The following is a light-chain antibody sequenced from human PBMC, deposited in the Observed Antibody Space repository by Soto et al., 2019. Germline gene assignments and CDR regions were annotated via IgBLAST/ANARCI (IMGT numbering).Light chain of an antibody. CDR1: SSNIGDYY. Sequence: QSALTQPPSVSAAPGHNVTISCSGSSSNIGDYYVSWYQQLPGTALKLLIYDNHNRPSGIPDRFSSSKSGTSATLGITGLQPGDEADYYCGTWDTSMSAGVFGSGTKVTVL. CDR3: GTWDTSMSAGV. CDR2: DNH. J-gene: IGLJ1*01. V-gene: IGLV1-51*01.